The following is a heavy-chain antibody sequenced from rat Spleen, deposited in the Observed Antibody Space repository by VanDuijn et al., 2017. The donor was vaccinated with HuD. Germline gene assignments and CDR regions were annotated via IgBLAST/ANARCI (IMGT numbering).Heavy chain of an antibody. CDR1: GFTFSDYG. CDR3: ATSPYYWYFDF. V-gene: IGHV5-29*01. J-gene: IGHJ1*01. CDR2: ISYGDSSGHSST. D-gene: IGHD1-12*01. Sequence: EVQLVESDGGLVQPGRSLKLSCAASGFTFSDYGVAWVRQAPTKGLEWVATISYGDSSGHSSTYYRDSVKGRFTISRDNTKNTLYLRMDNLRSEDTATYYCATSPYYWYFDFWGPGTMVTVSS.